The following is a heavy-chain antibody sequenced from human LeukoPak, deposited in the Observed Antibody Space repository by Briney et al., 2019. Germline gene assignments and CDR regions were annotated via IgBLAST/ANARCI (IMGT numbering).Heavy chain of an antibody. Sequence: ASVKVSCKASGYTFTGYYMHWVRQAPGQGLEWMGRINPNSGGTNYAQKFQGRVTMTRNTSISTAYMELSSLRSEDTAVYYCTRGMKSREATGYYRSFDYWGQGTPVTVSS. CDR1: GYTFTGYY. D-gene: IGHD3-9*01. J-gene: IGHJ4*02. CDR2: INPNSGGT. V-gene: IGHV1-2*06. CDR3: TRGMKSREATGYYRSFDY.